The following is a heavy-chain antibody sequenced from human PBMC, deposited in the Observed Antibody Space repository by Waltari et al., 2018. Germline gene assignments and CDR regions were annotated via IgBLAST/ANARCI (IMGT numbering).Heavy chain of an antibody. J-gene: IGHJ4*02. CDR2: VYYSGNA. Sequence: QLQESGPGLVKPSQTLSLTCTVSNGSITSGGYYWSWMRQHPGKGLEWIGYVYYSGNAYYSPSLESRLKISVDTSKNQFSLSLTSVTAADTAMYYCARAHSHRMLYFDNWGQGTLVTVSS. CDR3: ARAHSHRMLYFDN. D-gene: IGHD3-10*02. CDR1: NGSITSGGYY. V-gene: IGHV4-31*03.